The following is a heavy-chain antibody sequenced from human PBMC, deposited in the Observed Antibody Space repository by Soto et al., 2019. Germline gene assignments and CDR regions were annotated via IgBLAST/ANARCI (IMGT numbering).Heavy chain of an antibody. Sequence: QVQLQESGPGLVKPSQTLSLTCTVSGGSISSGGYYWSWIRQHPGKGLEWIGYIYYSGSTYYNPSLKRRVTISVDTSKNQFSLKLSSVTAADTAVYYCARDRSGIHRGSGMDVWGQGTTVTVSS. CDR1: GGSISSGGYY. V-gene: IGHV4-31*03. J-gene: IGHJ6*02. CDR2: IYYSGST. D-gene: IGHD2-15*01. CDR3: ARDRSGIHRGSGMDV.